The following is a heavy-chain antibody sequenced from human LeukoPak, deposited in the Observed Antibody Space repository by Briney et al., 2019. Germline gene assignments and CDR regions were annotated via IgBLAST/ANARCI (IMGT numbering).Heavy chain of an antibody. CDR2: INPSGGST. D-gene: IGHD3-16*02. J-gene: IGHJ4*02. V-gene: IGHV1-46*01. Sequence: ASVKVSCKASGYTFTSYYMHWVRQAPGQGLEWMGIINPSGGSTSYAQKFEGRVTMTRDTSTSTVYMELSSLRSEDTAVYYCARPGGGGVIVNWGQGTLVTVSS. CDR1: GYTFTSYY. CDR3: ARPGGGGVIVN.